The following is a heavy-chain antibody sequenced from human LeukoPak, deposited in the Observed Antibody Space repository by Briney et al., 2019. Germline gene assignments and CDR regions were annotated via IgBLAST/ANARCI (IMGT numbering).Heavy chain of an antibody. CDR2: IYPGDSDT. CDR3: ARPTEWDLTSPFDY. CDR1: GNIFASHW. Sequence: GESLKISFKGSGNIFASHWIGWVRQMPGKGLEWMGIIYPGDSDTRYSPSFQGQVTISADKSISTAYLQWSSLKASDTAMYYCARPTEWDLTSPFDYWGQGILVTVSS. J-gene: IGHJ4*02. V-gene: IGHV5-51*01. D-gene: IGHD1-26*01.